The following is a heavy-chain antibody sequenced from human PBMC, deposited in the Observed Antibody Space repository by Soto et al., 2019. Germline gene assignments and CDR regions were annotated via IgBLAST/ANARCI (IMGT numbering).Heavy chain of an antibody. J-gene: IGHJ4*02. D-gene: IGHD1-26*01. CDR2: MEPSTGRT. V-gene: IGHV1-8*01. CDR3: ARGVSAGVDY. Sequence: QVPLVQSGAEVREPGASVKVSCKASGYSFTSLDINWVRQTAGQGLEWMGWMEPSTGRTGYAQKFQGRVTMTRDTSINTDYMELTTLTSDETAFYYCARGVSAGVDYWGQGTLVTVSS. CDR1: GYSFTSLD.